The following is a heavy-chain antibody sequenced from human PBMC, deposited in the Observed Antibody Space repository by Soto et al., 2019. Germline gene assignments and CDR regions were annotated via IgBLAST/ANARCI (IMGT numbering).Heavy chain of an antibody. CDR3: GVSDTLKPTYYYYYGMDV. CDR2: IDPSDSYT. V-gene: IGHV5-10-1*01. Sequence: ESLKISCKGSGYSFTSYWISWVRQMPGKGLEWMGRIDPSDSYTNYSPSFQGHVTISADKSISTAYLQWSSLKASDTAMYYCGVSDTLKPTYYYYYGMDVWGQGTTVTVSS. J-gene: IGHJ6*02. D-gene: IGHD3-9*01. CDR1: GYSFTSYW.